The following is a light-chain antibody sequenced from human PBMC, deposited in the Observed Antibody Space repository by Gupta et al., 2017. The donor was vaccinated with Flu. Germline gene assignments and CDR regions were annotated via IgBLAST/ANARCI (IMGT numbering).Light chain of an antibody. Sequence: IQLTQYPSFLSASVGDRVIITCRASQSVYSYLVWYQQKPGTAPKHLIYCASTLQPGVPSRFICSGDGTEFMLTIIILQPEDFVTDYCHQFNAYPRTFGQGTKVEVK. V-gene: IGKV1-9*01. J-gene: IGKJ1*01. CDR3: HQFNAYPRT. CDR1: QSVYSY. CDR2: CAS.